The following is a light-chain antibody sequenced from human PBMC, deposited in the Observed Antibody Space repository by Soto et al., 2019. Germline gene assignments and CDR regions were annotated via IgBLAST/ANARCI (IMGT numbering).Light chain of an antibody. CDR1: QSVHTF. J-gene: IGKJ5*01. CDR2: GAS. CDR3: HQRSNWPPDT. Sequence: EIVLTQSPDTLSLSPGDGASLSCRASQSVHTFLAWYQQTPGQAPRLLIYGASTRATGVPARFSGSGSGTDFTLTISSLEPEDFAVYYCHQRSNWPPDTFGQGTRLEIK. V-gene: IGKV3-11*01.